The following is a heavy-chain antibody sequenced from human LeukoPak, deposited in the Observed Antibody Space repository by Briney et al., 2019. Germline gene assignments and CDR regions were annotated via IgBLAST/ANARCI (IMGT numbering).Heavy chain of an antibody. V-gene: IGHV3-53*01. CDR3: VISPNTYYFDS. Sequence: GGSLRLSCAASGVTVSSHYMSWVRQAPGKGLEWVSVIYSGGSTYYSDSVKGRFTISRDSSKNTLYLQMNSLRAEDTAVYYCVISPNTYYFDSWGQGTLVTVSS. CDR2: IYSGGST. D-gene: IGHD2-2*02. J-gene: IGHJ4*02. CDR1: GVTVSSHY.